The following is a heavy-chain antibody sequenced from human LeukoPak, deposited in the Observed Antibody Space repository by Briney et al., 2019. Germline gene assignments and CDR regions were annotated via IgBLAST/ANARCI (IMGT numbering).Heavy chain of an antibody. J-gene: IGHJ4*02. V-gene: IGHV4-30-4*08. CDR3: ATRRGTGEGDY. CDR1: GGSISSGDYY. Sequence: SETLSLTCTVSGGSISSGDYYWSWIRQPPGKGLEWIGYIYYSGSTYYNPSLKSRVTISVDTSKNQFSLKLSSVTAADTAVYYCATRRGTGEGDYWGQGTLVTVSS. CDR2: IYYSGST. D-gene: IGHD7-27*01.